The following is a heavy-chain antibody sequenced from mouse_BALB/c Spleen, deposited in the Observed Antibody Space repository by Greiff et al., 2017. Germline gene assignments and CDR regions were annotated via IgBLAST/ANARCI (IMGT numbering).Heavy chain of an antibody. CDR1: GFTFSSYA. J-gene: IGHJ2*01. V-gene: IGHV5-9-3*01. D-gene: IGHD2-4*01. Sequence: EVQRVESGGGLVKPGGSLKLSCAASGFTFSSYAMSWVRQTPEKRLEWVATISSGGSYTYYPDSVKGRFTISRDNAKNTLYLQMSSLRSEDTAMYYCARRGYDYDGYFDYWGQGTTLTVSS. CDR3: ARRGYDYDGYFDY. CDR2: ISSGGSYT.